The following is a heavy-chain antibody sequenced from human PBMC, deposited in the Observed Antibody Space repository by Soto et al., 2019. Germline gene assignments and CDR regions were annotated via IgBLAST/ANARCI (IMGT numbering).Heavy chain of an antibody. J-gene: IGHJ4*02. Sequence: SETLSLTCTVSGDSVSSGDYYWTWIRQPPGKGLEWVGHIYFSGRTNYIPSLESRVTISLDTSKNQFSLKLTSVTAADTAVYYCARVEGSSYYFRHDCWGRGTLVTVSS. D-gene: IGHD1-26*01. V-gene: IGHV4-61*08. CDR2: IYFSGRT. CDR1: GDSVSSGDYY. CDR3: ARVEGSSYYFRHDC.